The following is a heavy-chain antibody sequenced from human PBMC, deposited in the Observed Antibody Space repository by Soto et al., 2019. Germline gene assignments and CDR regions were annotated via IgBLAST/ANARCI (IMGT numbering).Heavy chain of an antibody. CDR2: ISAYNGNT. V-gene: IGHV1-18*04. J-gene: IGHJ5*02. CDR3: ARDRYCSGGSCYPVKHWFDP. CDR1: GYTFTSYG. D-gene: IGHD2-15*01. Sequence: QVQLVQSGAEVKKPGDSVKVSCKASGYTFTSYGISWVRQAPGQGLEWMGWISAYNGNTNYAQKLQGRVTMTTDTSTSTAYMELRSLRSDDSAVYFCARDRYCSGGSCYPVKHWFDPWGQETLVTVSS.